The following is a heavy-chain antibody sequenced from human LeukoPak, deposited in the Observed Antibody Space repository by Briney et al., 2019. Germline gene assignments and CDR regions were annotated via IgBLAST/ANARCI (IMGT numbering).Heavy chain of an antibody. CDR3: ARGERWLQSTFDY. CDR1: GGSFSGYY. CDR2: INHSGST. J-gene: IGHJ4*02. Sequence: SETLSLTCAVYGGSFSGYYWSWIRQPPGKGLEWIGEINHSGSTNYNPSLKSRVTISVDTSKNQFSLKLSSVTAADTAVYYCARGERWLQSTFDYWGQGAPVTVSS. D-gene: IGHD5-24*01. V-gene: IGHV4-34*01.